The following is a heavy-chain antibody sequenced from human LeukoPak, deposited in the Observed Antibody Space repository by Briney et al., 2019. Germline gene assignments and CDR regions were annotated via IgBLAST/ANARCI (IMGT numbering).Heavy chain of an antibody. CDR2: IYTSGST. J-gene: IGHJ4*02. CDR1: GDSISSGSYF. Sequence: SETLSLTCSVSGDSISSGSYFWSWIRQPAGKGLEWIGRIYTSGSTNYNPSLKSRDTISVDTSKNQFSLKLSSVTAADTAVYYCARVFRAAAVDYWGQGTLVTVSS. D-gene: IGHD6-13*01. CDR3: ARVFRAAAVDY. V-gene: IGHV4-61*02.